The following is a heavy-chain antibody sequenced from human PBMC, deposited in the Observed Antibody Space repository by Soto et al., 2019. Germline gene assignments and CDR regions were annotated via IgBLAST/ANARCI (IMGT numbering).Heavy chain of an antibody. CDR1: GDSISNSRFY. Sequence: SETLSLTCSVSGDSISNSRFYWAWIRQPPGEGLEWIGSIYHTGNAYYNPSLKSRVTISVDTSKNQFSLKLTSVTAADTALYYCARDFFDSSDYTTNWFDPWGQGTLVTVS. CDR2: IYHTGNA. V-gene: IGHV4-39*01. CDR3: ARDFFDSSDYTTNWFDP. J-gene: IGHJ5*02. D-gene: IGHD3-22*01.